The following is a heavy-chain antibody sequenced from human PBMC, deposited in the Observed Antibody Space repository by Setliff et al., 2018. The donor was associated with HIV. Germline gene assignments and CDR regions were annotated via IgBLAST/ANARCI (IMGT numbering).Heavy chain of an antibody. CDR1: GGSFSGYY. CDR3: ARHGPLGYCSNGVCYRYYFDY. D-gene: IGHD2-8*01. V-gene: IGHV4-34*01. CDR2: INHSGGT. J-gene: IGHJ4*02. Sequence: LCLTCAVSGGSFSGYYWNWIRQPPGRGLEWIGEINHSGGTNYNPSLKSRVTISVDTSKNQFSLQLSSVTAADTAVYYCARHGPLGYCSNGVCYRYYFDYWGQGTLVTVSS.